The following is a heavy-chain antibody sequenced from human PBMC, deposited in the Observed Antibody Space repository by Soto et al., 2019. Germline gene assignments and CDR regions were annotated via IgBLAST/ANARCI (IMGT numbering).Heavy chain of an antibody. D-gene: IGHD6-13*01. J-gene: IGHJ6*02. CDR1: GGSISSSN. CDR3: AKERGRIAAAGSYYYYGMDV. Sequence: LSLTCAVSGGSISSSNWWGWVRQPPGKGLEWVSAISGSGGSTYYADSVKGRFTISRDNSKNTLYLQMNSLRAEDTAVYYCAKERGRIAAAGSYYYYGMDVWGQGTTVTVSS. CDR2: ISGSGGST. V-gene: IGHV3-23*01.